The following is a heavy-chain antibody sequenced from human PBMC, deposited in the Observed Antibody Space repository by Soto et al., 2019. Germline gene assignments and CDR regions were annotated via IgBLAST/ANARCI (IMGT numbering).Heavy chain of an antibody. D-gene: IGHD2-2*01. V-gene: IGHV1-24*01. Sequence: ASVKVSCKVSGYTLTELSMHWVRQAPGKGLEWMGGFDPEDGETIYAQKFQGRVTMTEDTSTDTAYMELSSLRSEDTAVYYCATDLSCSSTSCYRNYYYYMDVWGKGTTVTVSS. CDR2: FDPEDGET. CDR3: ATDLSCSSTSCYRNYYYYMDV. J-gene: IGHJ6*03. CDR1: GYTLTELS.